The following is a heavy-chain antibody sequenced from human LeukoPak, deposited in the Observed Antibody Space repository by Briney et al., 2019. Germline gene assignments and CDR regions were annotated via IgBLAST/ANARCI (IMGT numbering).Heavy chain of an antibody. CDR2: IRSKAYGGTI. CDR3: TRTYYYDSSGYY. V-gene: IGHV3-49*04. J-gene: IGHJ4*02. D-gene: IGHD3-22*01. Sequence: SGQSLGLSWTASGFPLGDFAMTWVRQAPGKGLEWVGFIRSKAYGGTIEYAASVKGRFIISRDDSKHIAFLQMNSLKTEDTAVYCCTRTYYYDSSGYYWGQGTLVTVSS. CDR1: GFPLGDFA.